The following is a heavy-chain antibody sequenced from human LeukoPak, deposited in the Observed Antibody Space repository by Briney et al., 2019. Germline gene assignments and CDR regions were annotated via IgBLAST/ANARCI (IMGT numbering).Heavy chain of an antibody. Sequence: SETLSLTCAVYGGSFSGYYWSWIRQPPGKGLEWIGENNHSGSTNYNPSLKSRVTISVDTSKNQFSLKLSSVTAADTAVYYCASGSGALWFDPWGQGTLVTVSS. CDR3: ASGSGALWFDP. V-gene: IGHV4-34*01. CDR1: GGSFSGYY. CDR2: NNHSGST. J-gene: IGHJ5*02. D-gene: IGHD2-15*01.